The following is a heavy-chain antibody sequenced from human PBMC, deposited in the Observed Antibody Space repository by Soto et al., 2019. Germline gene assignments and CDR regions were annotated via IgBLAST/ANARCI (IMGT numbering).Heavy chain of an antibody. J-gene: IGHJ6*02. CDR1: GYTFTSYG. Sequence: GASVKVSCKASGYTFTSYGISWVRQAPGQGLEWMGWISAYNGNTNYAQKLQGRVTMTTDTSTSTAYMELRSLRSDDTAVYYCARDEGGGSSWYSYYYGMDVWGQGTTVTVSS. D-gene: IGHD6-13*01. CDR2: ISAYNGNT. CDR3: ARDEGGGSSWYSYYYGMDV. V-gene: IGHV1-18*01.